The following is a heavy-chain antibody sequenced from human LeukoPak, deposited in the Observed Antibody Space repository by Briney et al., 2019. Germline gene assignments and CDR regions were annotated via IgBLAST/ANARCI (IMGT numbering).Heavy chain of an antibody. Sequence: ASVKVSCKASGYTFTSYYMHWVRQAPGQGLEWMGIINPGGGSTSYAQKFQGRVTMTRDTSTSTVYMELSSLRSEDTAVYYCARAPASCSGGSCYSSAWFDYWGQGTLVTVSS. CDR2: INPGGGST. V-gene: IGHV1-46*01. D-gene: IGHD2-15*01. CDR1: GYTFTSYY. J-gene: IGHJ4*02. CDR3: ARAPASCSGGSCYSSAWFDY.